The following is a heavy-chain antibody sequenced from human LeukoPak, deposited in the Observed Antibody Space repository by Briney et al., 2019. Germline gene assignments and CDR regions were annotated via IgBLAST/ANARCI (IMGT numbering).Heavy chain of an antibody. Sequence: EPSETLSLTCTVSGGSISSYYWSWIRQPPGKGLEWIGYIYYSGSTNYNPSLKSRVTISVDTSKNQFSLKLSSVTAADTAVYYCPRDHGNGDAFDIWGQGTMVTVSS. D-gene: IGHD1-14*01. CDR1: GGSISSYY. J-gene: IGHJ3*02. V-gene: IGHV4-59*01. CDR3: PRDHGNGDAFDI. CDR2: IYYSGST.